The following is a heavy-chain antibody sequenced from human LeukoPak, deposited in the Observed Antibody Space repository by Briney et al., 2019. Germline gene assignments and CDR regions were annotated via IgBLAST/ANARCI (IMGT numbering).Heavy chain of an antibody. CDR2: ISSSSSTI. CDR1: GFTFSSYS. Sequence: GGSLRLSCAASGFTFSSYSMNWVRQAPGKGLEWVSYISSSSSTIYYADSVKGRFTISRDNSKNTLYLQMNSLRAEDTAVYYCARVGSTVLRYFDWLPLDYWGQGTLVTVSS. V-gene: IGHV3-48*01. J-gene: IGHJ4*02. CDR3: ARVGSTVLRYFDWLPLDY. D-gene: IGHD3-9*01.